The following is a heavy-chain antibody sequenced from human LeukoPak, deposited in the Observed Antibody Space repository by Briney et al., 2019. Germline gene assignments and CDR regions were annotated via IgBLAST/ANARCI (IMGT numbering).Heavy chain of an antibody. V-gene: IGHV3-30*02. CDR3: AKDLTGGWSLDY. D-gene: IGHD6-19*01. Sequence: PGGSLRLSCAASGFTFSSCAMHWVRQAPGKGLEWVALIQYDGNDKNYADSVKGRFTISRDNSKNTLYLQMNSLRAEDTAVYYCAKDLTGGWSLDYWGQATLVTVSS. CDR1: GFTFSSCA. CDR2: IQYDGNDK. J-gene: IGHJ4*02.